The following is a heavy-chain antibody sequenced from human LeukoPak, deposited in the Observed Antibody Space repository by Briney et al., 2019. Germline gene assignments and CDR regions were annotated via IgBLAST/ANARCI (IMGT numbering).Heavy chain of an antibody. V-gene: IGHV3-72*01. CDR1: GFTFSDHY. CDR2: IRKKVNGYTT. Sequence: GGSLRLSCAASGFTFSDHYMDWVRRAPGKGLEWVGRIRKKVNGYTTEYAASVKGRFTISRDDSKISLYLQMNSLKTEDTALYYCARVRDSDGYSYDYWGQGTLVTVSS. J-gene: IGHJ4*02. D-gene: IGHD3-22*01. CDR3: ARVRDSDGYSYDY.